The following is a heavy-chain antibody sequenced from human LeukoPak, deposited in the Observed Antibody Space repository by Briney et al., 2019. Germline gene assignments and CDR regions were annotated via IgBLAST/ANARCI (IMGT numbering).Heavy chain of an antibody. Sequence: GGSLRLSCAASGFTFSSYSMNWVRQAPGKGLEWVSSISSSSSYTYYADSVKGRFTISRDNAKNSLYLQMNSLRAEDTAVYYCARASITPGTVLDVWGQGTTVTVSS. D-gene: IGHD1-14*01. CDR3: ARASITPGTVLDV. J-gene: IGHJ6*02. CDR1: GFTFSSYS. V-gene: IGHV3-21*01. CDR2: ISSSSSYT.